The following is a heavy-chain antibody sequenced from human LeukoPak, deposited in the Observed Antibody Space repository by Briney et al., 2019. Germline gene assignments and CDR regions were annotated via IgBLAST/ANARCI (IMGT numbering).Heavy chain of an antibody. D-gene: IGHD2-15*01. CDR1: GFTFSSYA. Sequence: PGGSLRLSCAASGFTFSSYAMSWVRQAPGKGLEWVSAISGSGGSTYYADSVKGRFTISRDNSKNTLYLQMNSLRAEDTAVYYCAKDQPIWSVVVVAATPGYWGQGTLVTVSS. CDR2: ISGSGGST. J-gene: IGHJ4*02. CDR3: AKDQPIWSVVVVAATPGY. V-gene: IGHV3-23*01.